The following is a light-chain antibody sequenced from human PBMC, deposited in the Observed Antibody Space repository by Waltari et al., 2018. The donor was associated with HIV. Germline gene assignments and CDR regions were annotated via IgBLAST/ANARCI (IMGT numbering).Light chain of an antibody. CDR2: GAS. Sequence: EIVLTPSPGTLPLSPGERATLSCRARQSVSSSYFAWDQPKPRQAPRRRIYGASSRTTGNPDRFRGSGAGTDYNHSSCRLKTDDFAMYYCQQYGNSPRSFGQGTKLEIK. CDR1: QSVSSSY. J-gene: IGKJ2*04. CDR3: QQYGNSPRS. V-gene: IGKV3-20*01.